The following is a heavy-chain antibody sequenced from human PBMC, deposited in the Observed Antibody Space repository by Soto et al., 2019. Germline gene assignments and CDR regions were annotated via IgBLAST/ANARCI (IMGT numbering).Heavy chain of an antibody. Sequence: QVQLVQSGAEVKRPGTSVKVSCKASGDMFRNSAFTWVRQAPGQGLAWMGVIIPLFRKTDVAQKFQGRVNFTADESTSSLYMEVSSLTSEDRAVYYCARARLSNGDPNIYFFYGLDVWGQGTTITVSS. D-gene: IGHD3-10*01. V-gene: IGHV1-69*01. CDR1: GDMFRNSA. J-gene: IGHJ6*02. CDR2: IIPLFRKT. CDR3: ARARLSNGDPNIYFFYGLDV.